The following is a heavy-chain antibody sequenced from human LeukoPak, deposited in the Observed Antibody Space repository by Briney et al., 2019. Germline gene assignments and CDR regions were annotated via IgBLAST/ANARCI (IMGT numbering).Heavy chain of an antibody. CDR3: AKDISQNYYDSSGYYDY. CDR2: ISWYSGSI. V-gene: IGHV3-9*03. CDR1: GLTFDDYA. J-gene: IGHJ4*02. D-gene: IGHD3-22*01. Sequence: HPGGSLRLSCAASGLTFDDYAMHWVRQAPGKGLEWVSGISWYSGSIGYADSVKGRFTISRDNAKNSLYLQMNSLRAEDMALYYCAKDISQNYYDSSGYYDYWGQGTLVTVSS.